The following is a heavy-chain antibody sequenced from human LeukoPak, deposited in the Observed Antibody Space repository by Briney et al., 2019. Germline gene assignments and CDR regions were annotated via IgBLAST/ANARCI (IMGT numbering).Heavy chain of an antibody. J-gene: IGHJ4*02. Sequence: SETLSLTCAVYGGTFSGYYWSWIRQPPGKGLEWIGEINHSGSTNYNPSLSSRVTISVDTSKNQSSLKLSSVTAADTAVYYCAGRAAAGHFDYWGQGTLVTVSS. CDR1: GGTFSGYY. CDR2: INHSGST. D-gene: IGHD6-13*01. V-gene: IGHV4-34*08. CDR3: AGRAAAGHFDY.